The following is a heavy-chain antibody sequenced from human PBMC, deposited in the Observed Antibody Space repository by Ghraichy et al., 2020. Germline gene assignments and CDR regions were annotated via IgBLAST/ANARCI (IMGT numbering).Heavy chain of an antibody. CDR3: ARGRSPLRH. Sequence: GESLNISCAASGFTFSSYAVSWVRQAPGKGLEWVSTISGDGDSTYYADSVKGRFTISRDNSKNTLFLQMNSLRAEDTALYYCARGRSPLRHWGQGTLVTVSS. V-gene: IGHV3-23*01. J-gene: IGHJ1*01. D-gene: IGHD1-26*01. CDR2: ISGDGDST. CDR1: GFTFSSYA.